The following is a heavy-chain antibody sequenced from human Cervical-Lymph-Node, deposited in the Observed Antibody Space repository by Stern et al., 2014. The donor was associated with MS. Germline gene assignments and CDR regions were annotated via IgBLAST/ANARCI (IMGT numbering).Heavy chain of an antibody. J-gene: IGHJ4*02. CDR2: IYPGDSET. Sequence: VQLVESGAELIRPGESLKISCKGSGFKFSIYWIAWVRQMPGKGLEWMGIIYPGDSETRYSPSFQGQVTMSAAKSNSTAYLQWSSLNASDTAMYFCARQTTAWASDVWGQGTLVTVSS. V-gene: IGHV5-51*01. D-gene: IGHD1-14*01. CDR3: ARQTTAWASDV. CDR1: GFKFSIYW.